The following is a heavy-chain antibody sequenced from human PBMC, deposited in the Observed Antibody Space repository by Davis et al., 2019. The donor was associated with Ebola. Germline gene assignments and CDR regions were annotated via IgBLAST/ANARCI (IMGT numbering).Heavy chain of an antibody. CDR1: GGSISSYYW. D-gene: IGHD4-11*01. CDR3: ARMERGYDYSNLYHYYYGMDV. Sequence: ETLSLTCTVPGGSISSYYWSWIRQPPGKALEWLAHIFSNDEKSYSTSLKSRLTISKDTSKSQVVLTMTNMDPVDTATYYCARMERGYDYSNLYHYYYGMDVWGQGTTVTVSS. V-gene: IGHV2-26*01. J-gene: IGHJ6*02. CDR2: IFSNDEK.